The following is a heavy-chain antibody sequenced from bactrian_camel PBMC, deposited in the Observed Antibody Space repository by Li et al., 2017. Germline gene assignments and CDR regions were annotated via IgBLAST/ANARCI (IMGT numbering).Heavy chain of an antibody. CDR1: GFTFSGYW. J-gene: IGHJ4*01. CDR3: AKGPRSDCCSLSRCSYEYNY. V-gene: IGHV3S1*01. CDR2: INSGGGTA. D-gene: IGHD3*01. Sequence: HVQLVESGGGSVQAGGSLRLSCAASGFTFSGYWMYWVRQAPGKGLEWVSGINSGGGTAIYADSVKGRFTISRDNAKNPLYLQLNSLETEDTAMYYCAKGPRSDCCSLSRCSYEYNYWGQGTQVTVS.